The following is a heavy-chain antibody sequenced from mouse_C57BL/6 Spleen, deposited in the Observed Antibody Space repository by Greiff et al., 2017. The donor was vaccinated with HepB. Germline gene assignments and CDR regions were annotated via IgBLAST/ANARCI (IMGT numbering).Heavy chain of an antibody. CDR2: ISTGGGST. V-gene: IGHV5-12*01. D-gene: IGHD2-5*01. Sequence: EVLLVESGGGLVQPGVSLKLSCAASGFTFSDYYMYWVRQTPEKRLEWVAYISTGGGSTYSPDTVKGRFTISRDKAKNTLYLHRSRLKSEDTARYYCAGLGYSNALDYWGQGTTLTVSS. CDR3: AGLGYSNALDY. CDR1: GFTFSDYY. J-gene: IGHJ2*01.